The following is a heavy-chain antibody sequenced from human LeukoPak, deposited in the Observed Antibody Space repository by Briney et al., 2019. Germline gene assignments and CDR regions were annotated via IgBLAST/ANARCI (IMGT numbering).Heavy chain of an antibody. J-gene: IGHJ4*02. V-gene: IGHV3-23*01. D-gene: IGHD1-1*01. CDR2: ISDSGGNT. Sequence: GGSLRLSCAASGFTFSSYAMSWVRQAPGQGLEWVSAISDSGGNTYYADSVKGRFTISRDNSKNTLYLQMNSLRVEDTAVYYCARDYNWNPPDYWGQGTLVTVSS. CDR3: ARDYNWNPPDY. CDR1: GFTFSSYA.